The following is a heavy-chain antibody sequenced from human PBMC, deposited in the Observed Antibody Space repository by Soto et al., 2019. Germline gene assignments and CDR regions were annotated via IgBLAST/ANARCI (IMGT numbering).Heavy chain of an antibody. CDR2: ISDKTGNT. D-gene: IGHD5-12*01. CDR3: ARVIVRHGGYDFQRX. CDR1: GYTFSNYG. Sequence: ASVKVSCNTSGYTFSNYGITWVRQAPGQGLEWVGCISDKTGNTKYAQNFQGRVTMTSDTSTSTASMELESLRSDDTAVYYCARVIVRHGGYDFQRXWGQVTLVTVSX. J-gene: IGHJ4*02. V-gene: IGHV1-18*01.